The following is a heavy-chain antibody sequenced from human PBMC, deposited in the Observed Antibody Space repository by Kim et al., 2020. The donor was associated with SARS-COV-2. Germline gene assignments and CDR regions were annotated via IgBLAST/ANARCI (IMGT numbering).Heavy chain of an antibody. Sequence: QDGRENCYVGAGKGRITIARDNAKNSLYLQMNSLPAEDTAVYYCRFGMDVWGQGTTVTVSS. CDR2: QDGREN. J-gene: IGHJ6*02. CDR3: RFGMDV. V-gene: IGHV3-7*03.